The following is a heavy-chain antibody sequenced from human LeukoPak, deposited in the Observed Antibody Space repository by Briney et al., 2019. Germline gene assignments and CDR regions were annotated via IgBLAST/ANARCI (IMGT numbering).Heavy chain of an antibody. CDR3: AKDLPTKCRGDCPSDY. J-gene: IGHJ4*02. CDR1: GFTFRSYA. V-gene: IGHV3-23*01. CDR2: ISDSGGRT. D-gene: IGHD2-21*02. Sequence: GGSLRLSCEASGFTFRSYAMNWVRQGPGKGLEWVSGISDSGGRTYYADSVKGRFTISRDNSKNTLYLQMNSLRVEDTAVYYCAKDLPTKCRGDCPSDYWGQGTLVTVS.